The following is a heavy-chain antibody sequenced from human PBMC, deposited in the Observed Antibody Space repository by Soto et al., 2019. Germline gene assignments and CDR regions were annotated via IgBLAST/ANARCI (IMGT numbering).Heavy chain of an antibody. J-gene: IGHJ6*02. CDR1: GGSISSYY. D-gene: IGHD2-2*01. Sequence: QVQLQESGPGLVKPSETLSLTCTVSGGSISSYYWSWIRQPPGKGLEWIGYIYYSGSTNYNPSLKSRVTISVDTSKNQFSLKLSSVTAADTAVYYCARLGYCSSTSCYGMDVWGQGTTVTVSS. CDR3: ARLGYCSSTSCYGMDV. V-gene: IGHV4-59*01. CDR2: IYYSGST.